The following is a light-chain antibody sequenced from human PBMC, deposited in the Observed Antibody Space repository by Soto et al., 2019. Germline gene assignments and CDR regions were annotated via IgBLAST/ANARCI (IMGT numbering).Light chain of an antibody. Sequence: QSALTQPPSASGSPRQSVTISCTGTSSDVGGYDYVSWYQQHPGKAPKLMIYEVTKRPSGVPDRFSGSKSGNTASLTVSGLQAEDEADYYCNSYAGSKGFVFGTGTKVTVL. CDR3: NSYAGSKGFV. CDR2: EVT. J-gene: IGLJ1*01. CDR1: SSDVGGYDY. V-gene: IGLV2-8*01.